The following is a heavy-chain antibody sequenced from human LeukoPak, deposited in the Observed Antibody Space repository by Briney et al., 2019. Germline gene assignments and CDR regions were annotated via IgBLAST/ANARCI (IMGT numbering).Heavy chain of an antibody. J-gene: IGHJ3*02. D-gene: IGHD3-16*01. V-gene: IGHV1-18*01. CDR3: ARVRGGKIRDAFDI. CDR2: ISAYNGNT. Sequence: ASVKVSCKASGYTFTSYGISWVRQAPGQGLEWMGWISAYNGNTNYAQKLQGRVTMTTDTSTSAAYMELRSLRSDDTAVYYCARVRGGKIRDAFDIWGQGTMVTVSS. CDR1: GYTFTSYG.